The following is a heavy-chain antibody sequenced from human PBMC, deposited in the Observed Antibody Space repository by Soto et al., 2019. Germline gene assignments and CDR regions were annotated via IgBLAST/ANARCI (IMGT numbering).Heavy chain of an antibody. CDR2: INAGNGNT. D-gene: IGHD1-26*01. J-gene: IGHJ4*02. CDR1: GYIFTSYV. Sequence: ASVKVSCKASGYIFTSYVMHWVCQAPGQRLEWMGWINAGNGNTKYSPKYQGRVTITRDTSASAAHMDLSSLTSEDTAVYFCARGNQELDYWGQGTLVTVSS. V-gene: IGHV1-3*01. CDR3: ARGNQELDY.